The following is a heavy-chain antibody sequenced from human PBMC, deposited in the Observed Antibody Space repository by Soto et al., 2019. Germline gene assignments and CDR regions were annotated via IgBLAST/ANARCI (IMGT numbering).Heavy chain of an antibody. V-gene: IGHV1-69*08. J-gene: IGHJ4*02. CDR2: ISPMSDTT. CDR1: GNTLSSNT. D-gene: IGHD4-17*01. Sequence: QVQLVQSGAEVKKPGSSVKVSCQASGNTLSSNTFSWVRQAPGQGPEWMGKISPMSDTTNYAQKFQGRVAITADKSANTVYMDRSGLTSDDTAVYYCARDASRGTVTTSDYWGQGTLLTVSP. CDR3: ARDASRGTVTTSDY.